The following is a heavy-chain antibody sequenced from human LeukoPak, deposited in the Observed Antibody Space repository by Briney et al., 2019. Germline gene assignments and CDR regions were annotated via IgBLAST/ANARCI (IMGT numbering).Heavy chain of an antibody. J-gene: IGHJ1*01. Sequence: SETLSLTCTVSDGSISSHYWSWIRQPPGKGLEWIGYIYYSGSTSYNSSLKSRVTISVDTSKNQFSLKLSSVTAADTAVYYCARHPLPVDYFQHWGQGTLVTVSS. V-gene: IGHV4-59*08. D-gene: IGHD4-23*01. CDR2: IYYSGST. CDR1: DGSISSHY. CDR3: ARHPLPVDYFQH.